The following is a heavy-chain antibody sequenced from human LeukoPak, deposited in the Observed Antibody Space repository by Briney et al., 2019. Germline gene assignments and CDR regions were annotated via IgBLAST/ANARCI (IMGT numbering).Heavy chain of an antibody. J-gene: IGHJ6*02. D-gene: IGHD2-2*01. CDR1: GFTFNSYG. CDR2: IWYDGSNK. V-gene: IGHV3-33*08. CDR3: AREALYCSSTSALCGMDV. Sequence: GGSLRLSCAASGFTFNSYGMHWVRQAPGKGLEWVAVIWYDGSNKYYADSVKGRFTISRDNSKNTLYLQMNSLGAEDTAVYYCAREALYCSSTSALCGMDVWGQGTTVTVSS.